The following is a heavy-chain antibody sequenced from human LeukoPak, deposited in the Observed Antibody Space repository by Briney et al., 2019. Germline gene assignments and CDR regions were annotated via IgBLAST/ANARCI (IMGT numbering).Heavy chain of an antibody. Sequence: GGSLRLSCAASGFTFSSYWMSWVRQAPGKGLEWVANIKEDGSEKYYVDSVKGRFTISRDNAKSSLYLQMNSLRAEDTAVYYCARLSSSWYRFSFDYWGQGTLVTVSS. V-gene: IGHV3-7*03. J-gene: IGHJ4*02. D-gene: IGHD6-13*01. CDR2: IKEDGSEK. CDR1: GFTFSSYW. CDR3: ARLSSSWYRFSFDY.